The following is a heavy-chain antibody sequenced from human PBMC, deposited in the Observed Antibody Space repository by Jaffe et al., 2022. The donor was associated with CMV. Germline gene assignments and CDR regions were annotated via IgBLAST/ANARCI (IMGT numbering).Heavy chain of an antibody. CDR2: ISHSGGT. Sequence: QVQLQQWGAGLLKPSETLSLTCAVYRGSFTGYQWGWIRRPPGKGLEWIGEISHSGGTNYNPSLKSRVTISLDTSNNQFSLKLSSVTAADTAVYYCARQVRGYYDRGYFDYWGQGALVTVSS. D-gene: IGHD3-22*01. CDR3: ARQVRGYYDRGYFDY. J-gene: IGHJ4*02. CDR1: RGSFTGYQ. V-gene: IGHV4-34*01.